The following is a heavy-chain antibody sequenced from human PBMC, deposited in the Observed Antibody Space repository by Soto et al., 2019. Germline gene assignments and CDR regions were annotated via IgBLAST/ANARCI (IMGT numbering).Heavy chain of an antibody. CDR3: AKADIVVVPAATPLYYFDY. D-gene: IGHD2-2*01. CDR2: ISGSGGST. Sequence: GGSLRLSCAASGFTFSSYAMSWVRQAPGKGLEWVSAISGSGGSTYYADSVKGRFTISRENSKNTLYLQMNSLRAEDTAVYYCAKADIVVVPAATPLYYFDYWGQGTLVTVSS. CDR1: GFTFSSYA. J-gene: IGHJ4*02. V-gene: IGHV3-23*01.